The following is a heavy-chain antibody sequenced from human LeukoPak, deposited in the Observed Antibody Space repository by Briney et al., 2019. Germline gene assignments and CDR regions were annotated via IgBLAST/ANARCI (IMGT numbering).Heavy chain of an antibody. Sequence: GGSLRLSCTASGFAFSNFWMSWVRQAPGKGLEWVSSISSSSSYIYYADSVKGRFTISRDNAKNSLYLQMNSLRAEDTAVYYCARTPDSSGYFHWFDPWGQGTLVTVSS. CDR2: ISSSSSYI. CDR3: ARTPDSSGYFHWFDP. D-gene: IGHD3-22*01. CDR1: GFAFSNFW. J-gene: IGHJ5*02. V-gene: IGHV3-21*01.